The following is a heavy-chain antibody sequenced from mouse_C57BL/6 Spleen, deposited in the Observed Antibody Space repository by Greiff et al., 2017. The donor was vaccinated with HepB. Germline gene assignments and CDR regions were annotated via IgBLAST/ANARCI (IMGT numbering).Heavy chain of an antibody. CDR1: GYTFTDYN. CDR2: INPNNGGT. V-gene: IGHV1-18*01. CDR3: ARSSYDYDVAWFAY. Sequence: EVQLQQSGPELVKPGASVKIPCKASGYTFTDYNMDWVKQSHGKSLEWIGDINPNNGGTIYNQKFKGKATLTVDKSSSTAYMELRSLTSEDTAVYYCARSSYDYDVAWFAYWGQGTLVTVSA. J-gene: IGHJ3*01. D-gene: IGHD2-4*01.